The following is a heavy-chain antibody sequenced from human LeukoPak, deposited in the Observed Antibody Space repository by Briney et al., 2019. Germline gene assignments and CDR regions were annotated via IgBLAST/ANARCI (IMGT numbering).Heavy chain of an antibody. CDR2: INHSGST. CDR1: GGSFSGYY. D-gene: IGHD5-18*01. Sequence: SETLSLTCAVYGGSFSGYYWSWIRQPPGKGLEWIGEINHSGSTNYNPSLKSRVTISVDMSKNQFSLKLSSVTAADTAVYYCARVNGYSYGYYYYYYMDVWGKGTTVTVSS. CDR3: ARVNGYSYGYYYYYYMDV. V-gene: IGHV4-34*01. J-gene: IGHJ6*03.